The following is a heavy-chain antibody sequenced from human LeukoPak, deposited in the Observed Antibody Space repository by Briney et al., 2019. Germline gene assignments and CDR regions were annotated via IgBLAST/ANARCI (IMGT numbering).Heavy chain of an antibody. D-gene: IGHD3-10*01. CDR1: GGSISSYY. Sequence: SETLSLTCTVSGGSISSYYWSWIRQPPGKGLEWIGYIYYSGSTNYNPSLKSRVTISVDTSKNQFFLKLSSVTAADTAVYYCARDHGGSGSYVYWGQGTLVTVSS. J-gene: IGHJ4*02. CDR2: IYYSGST. CDR3: ARDHGGSGSYVY. V-gene: IGHV4-59*01.